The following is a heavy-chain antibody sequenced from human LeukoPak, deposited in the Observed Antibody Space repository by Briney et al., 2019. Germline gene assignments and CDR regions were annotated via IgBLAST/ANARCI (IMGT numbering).Heavy chain of an antibody. CDR2: ISGRGGST. D-gene: IGHD5-18*01. V-gene: IGHV3-23*01. Sequence: GGSLRLSCAASGFTFSSYAMSWVRQAPGKGLEWVSAISGRGGSTYYADSVKGRFTISRDNSKNTLYLQMNSLRAEDTAVYYCAKRDSIQLWTFFDYWGQGTLVTVSS. CDR1: GFTFSSYA. CDR3: AKRDSIQLWTFFDY. J-gene: IGHJ4*02.